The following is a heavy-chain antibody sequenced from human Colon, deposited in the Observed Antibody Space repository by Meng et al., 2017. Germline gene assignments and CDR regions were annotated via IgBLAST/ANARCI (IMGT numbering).Heavy chain of an antibody. D-gene: IGHD4-17*01. CDR2: IYYSGST. Sequence: QGDVVESAPGLVQPSQYLSLTCTVSGGCISSGDYYWSWIRQPPGKGLELIGYIYYSGSTYSNASLKSRVTISIDRSKNQFSLKLSSVTAADTAVYYCARDRKHYGERGWFDPWGQGTLVTVSS. J-gene: IGHJ5*02. CDR3: ARDRKHYGERGWFDP. CDR1: GGCISSGDYY. V-gene: IGHV4-30-4*01.